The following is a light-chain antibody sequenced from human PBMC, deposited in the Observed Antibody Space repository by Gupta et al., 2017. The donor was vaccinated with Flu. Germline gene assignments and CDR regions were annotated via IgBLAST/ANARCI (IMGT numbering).Light chain of an antibody. V-gene: IGLV1-47*01. CDR1: SSNIGVNY. CDR2: RNN. Sequence: VTSSCSGSSSNIGVNYVFWYQQLPGTAPNLLIYRNNQRPSGGPDRFSGSKSGTSASLAISGLRSEDEADYYCASWDDSLSGSYVFGTGTKVTVL. CDR3: ASWDDSLSGSYV. J-gene: IGLJ1*01.